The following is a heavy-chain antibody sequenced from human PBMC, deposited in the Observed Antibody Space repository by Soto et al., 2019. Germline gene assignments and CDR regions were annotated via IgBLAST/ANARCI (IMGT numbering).Heavy chain of an antibody. J-gene: IGHJ2*01. CDR3: VGGVPAAMGHKPYWYFDL. CDR2: ISGSGGST. Sequence: GGSLRLSCAASGFTFSSYAMSWVRQAPGKGLEWVSAISGSGGSTYYADSVKGRFTISRDNSKNTLYLQMNSLRAEDTAVYYCVGGVPAAMGHKPYWYFDLWGRGTLVTVSS. V-gene: IGHV3-23*01. D-gene: IGHD2-2*01. CDR1: GFTFSSYA.